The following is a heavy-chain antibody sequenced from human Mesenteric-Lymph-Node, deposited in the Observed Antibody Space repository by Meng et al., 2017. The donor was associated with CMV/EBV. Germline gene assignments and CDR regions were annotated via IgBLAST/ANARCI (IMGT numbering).Heavy chain of an antibody. CDR2: ISYDGSNK. CDR1: GFTFSSYA. CDR3: ATLTIVYYYGMDV. Sequence: GESLKISCAASGFTFSSYAMHWVRQAPGKGLEWVAVISYDGSNKYYADSVKGRFTISRDNSKNTLYLQVNSLRAEDTAVYYCATLTIVYYYGMDVWGQGTTVTVSS. V-gene: IGHV3-30-3*01. J-gene: IGHJ6*02. D-gene: IGHD3-3*01.